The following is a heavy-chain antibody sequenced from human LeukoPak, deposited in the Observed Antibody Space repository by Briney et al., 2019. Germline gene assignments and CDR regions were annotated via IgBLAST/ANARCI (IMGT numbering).Heavy chain of an antibody. D-gene: IGHD3-9*01. V-gene: IGHV4-61*02. CDR1: GGSISSGSYY. CDR3: ARGEDYDIPTLNY. CDR2: IYTSGST. Sequence: PSETLSLTCTVSGGSISSGSYYRSWIRQPAGKGLEWIGRIYTSGSTNYNPSLKSRVTISVDTSKNQFSLKLSSVTAADTAVYYCARGEDYDIPTLNYWGQGTLVTVSS. J-gene: IGHJ4*02.